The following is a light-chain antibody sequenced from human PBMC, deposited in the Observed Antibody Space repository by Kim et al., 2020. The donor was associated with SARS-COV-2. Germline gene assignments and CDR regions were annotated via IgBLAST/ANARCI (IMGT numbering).Light chain of an antibody. CDR1: QSLLESDGKTY. CDR2: EVS. J-gene: IGKJ3*01. V-gene: IGKV2D-29*01. CDR3: MQSIQLPRT. Sequence: EIVMTQTPLSLSVTPGQPASIYCKSSQSLLESDGKTYLYWYLQKPGQPPRLLIYEVSNRFSGVSDKFSGSGSGTNFTLKISPVEAGDVGVYYCMQSIQLPRTFGPGTKVDIK.